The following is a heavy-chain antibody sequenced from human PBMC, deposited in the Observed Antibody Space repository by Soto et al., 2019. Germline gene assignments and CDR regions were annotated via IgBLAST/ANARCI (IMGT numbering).Heavy chain of an antibody. V-gene: IGHV3-23*01. Sequence: EVQLLESGGGLVQPGGSLRLSCAAPGFTFSNYAMSWVRQAPGKGLEWVSAISGSGGSTYYADSVKGRFSISRDNSKNTLYLRMNSLRAEDTAVFYCAKDRAIRPGTDFDYWGQGTLVTVSS. CDR2: ISGSGGST. CDR3: AKDRAIRPGTDFDY. CDR1: GFTFSNYA. D-gene: IGHD1-7*01. J-gene: IGHJ4*02.